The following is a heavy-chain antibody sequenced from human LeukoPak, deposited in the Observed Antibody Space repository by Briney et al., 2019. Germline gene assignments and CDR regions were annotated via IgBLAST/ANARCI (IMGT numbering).Heavy chain of an antibody. CDR1: GFSVSGYW. D-gene: IGHD6-13*01. J-gene: IGHJ4*02. Sequence: GGSLRLSCAVSGFSVSGYWMTWVRQAPGKGLEWVANLKQDGSEKNYVDSVKGRFTISRDNAENSLFLQMNSLRVEDTAVYYCAREWQGGIAAAGTRIEGDYWGQGTLVAVSS. V-gene: IGHV3-7*01. CDR2: LKQDGSEK. CDR3: AREWQGGIAAAGTRIEGDY.